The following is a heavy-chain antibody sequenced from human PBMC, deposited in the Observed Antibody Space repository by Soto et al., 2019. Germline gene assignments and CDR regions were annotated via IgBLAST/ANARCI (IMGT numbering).Heavy chain of an antibody. V-gene: IGHV1-8*01. CDR1: GYTFTSYD. CDR3: ARGAPPYWFGACSGSWFEP. Sequence: QVQLVQSGAEVKKPGASVKVSCKASGYTFTSYDINWVRQATGQGLEWMGWMNHNSGNTGYEQKFQARVTMTRNTPICTAYMELRSLRSEDTPVYYCARGAPPYWFGACSGSWFEPWGQGTLVTVSS. CDR2: MNHNSGNT. D-gene: IGHD3-10*01. J-gene: IGHJ5*02.